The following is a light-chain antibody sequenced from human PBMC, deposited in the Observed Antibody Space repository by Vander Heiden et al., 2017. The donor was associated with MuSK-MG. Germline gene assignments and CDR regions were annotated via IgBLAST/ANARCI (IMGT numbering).Light chain of an antibody. Sequence: DIQMTQSPSSLSASVGDRVTITCRASQSITNYLSWYQQKPGKAPKLLIHAASSVQSGVPSRFSGSGSGTEFTLTISRLQTEDFATYYCQQSHNSPFTFGHGTTVDV. CDR3: QQSHNSPFT. CDR2: AAS. V-gene: IGKV1-39*01. J-gene: IGKJ3*01. CDR1: QSITNY.